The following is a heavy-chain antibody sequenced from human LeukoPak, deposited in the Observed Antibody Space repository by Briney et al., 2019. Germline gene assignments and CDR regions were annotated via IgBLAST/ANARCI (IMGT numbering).Heavy chain of an antibody. CDR2: IYHSGST. D-gene: IGHD3-10*01. CDR1: GGSISSGGYS. J-gene: IGHJ4*02. Sequence: SETLPLTCAVSGGSISSGGYSWSWIRQPPGKGLEWIGYIYHSGSTYYNPSLKSRVAISVDRSKNQFSLKLSSVTAADTAVYYCARASSMVRGDTTFDYWGQGTLVTVSS. V-gene: IGHV4-30-2*01. CDR3: ARASSMVRGDTTFDY.